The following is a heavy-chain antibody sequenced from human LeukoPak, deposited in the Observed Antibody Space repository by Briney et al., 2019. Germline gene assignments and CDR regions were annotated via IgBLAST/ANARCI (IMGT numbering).Heavy chain of an antibody. CDR2: ISAYNGNT. Sequence: GASVKVSCKASGYTFTSYGISWVRQAPGQGLEWMGWISAYNGNTNYAQKLQGRVTMTTDTSTSTAYMELRSLRSDDTAVYYCARGARLRITIFGVVLRGFDYWGPGTLVTVSS. D-gene: IGHD3-3*01. CDR1: GYTFTSYG. CDR3: ARGARLRITIFGVVLRGFDY. J-gene: IGHJ4*02. V-gene: IGHV1-18*01.